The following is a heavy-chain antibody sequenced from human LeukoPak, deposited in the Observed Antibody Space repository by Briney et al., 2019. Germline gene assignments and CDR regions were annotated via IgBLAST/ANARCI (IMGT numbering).Heavy chain of an antibody. V-gene: IGHV1-18*01. J-gene: IGHJ4*02. CDR3: ARAQRRYSSSWYGDCGY. D-gene: IGHD6-13*01. CDR2: ISAYNGNT. Sequence: ASVKVSCKASGYTFTSYGISWVRQAPGQGLEWMGWISAYNGNTNYAQKLQGRVTMTTDTSTSTAYMELRSLRSDDTAVYYCARAQRRYSSSWYGDCGYWGQGTLVTVSS. CDR1: GYTFTSYG.